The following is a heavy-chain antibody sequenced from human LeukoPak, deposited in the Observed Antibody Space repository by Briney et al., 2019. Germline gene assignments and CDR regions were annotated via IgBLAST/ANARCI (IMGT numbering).Heavy chain of an antibody. CDR3: ARAHFLLHYYDSSDDNWSDP. D-gene: IGHD3-22*01. V-gene: IGHV4-31*03. J-gene: IGHJ5*02. CDR1: GGSISSAGYY. CDR2: IYYSGST. Sequence: PSQTLSLTCTVSGGSISSAGYYWSWIRQHPGKGLEWIGYIYYSGSTYYNPSLKSRVTISVDTSKNQFSLKLSSVTAADTAVYYCARAHFLLHYYDSSDDNWSDPWGQGTLVTVSS.